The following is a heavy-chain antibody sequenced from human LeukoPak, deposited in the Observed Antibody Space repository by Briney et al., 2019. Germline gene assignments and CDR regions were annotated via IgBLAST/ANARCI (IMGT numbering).Heavy chain of an antibody. J-gene: IGHJ6*02. Sequence: PGGSLRLPCAASGFTFSSYEMNWVRQAPGKGLEWVSYISSSGSTIYYADSVKGRFTISRDNAKNSLYLQMNSLRAEDTAVYYCARGYYYGSDGMDVWGQGATVTVSS. CDR2: ISSSGSTI. CDR3: ARGYYYGSDGMDV. D-gene: IGHD3-10*01. V-gene: IGHV3-48*03. CDR1: GFTFSSYE.